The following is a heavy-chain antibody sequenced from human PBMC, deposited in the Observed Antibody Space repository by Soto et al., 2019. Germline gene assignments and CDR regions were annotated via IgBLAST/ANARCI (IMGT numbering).Heavy chain of an antibody. J-gene: IGHJ4*02. V-gene: IGHV3-30*18. Sequence: GGSLRLSCAASGFTFSSYGMHWVRQAPGKGLEWVAVISYDGSNKYYADSVKGRFTISRDNSKNTLYLQMNSLRAEDTAVYYCAKLKYDSSGYYLDYWGQGTLVTVSS. D-gene: IGHD3-22*01. CDR2: ISYDGSNK. CDR3: AKLKYDSSGYYLDY. CDR1: GFTFSSYG.